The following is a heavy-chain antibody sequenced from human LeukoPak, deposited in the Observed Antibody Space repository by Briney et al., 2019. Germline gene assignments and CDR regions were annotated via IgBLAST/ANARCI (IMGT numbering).Heavy chain of an antibody. J-gene: IGHJ4*02. CDR1: GFTFSNAW. CDR3: TTDRPIIVGGTRLGMGSFYY. V-gene: IGHV3-15*01. CDR2: IKSKTDGGTT. Sequence: GGSLRLSCAASGFTFSNAWMSWVRQAPGKGLEWVGRIKSKTDGGTTDHAAPVKGRFTISRDDSKNTLYLQMNSLQTEDTAVYFCTTDRPIIVGGTRLGMGSFYYWGQGTLVTVSS. D-gene: IGHD1-26*01.